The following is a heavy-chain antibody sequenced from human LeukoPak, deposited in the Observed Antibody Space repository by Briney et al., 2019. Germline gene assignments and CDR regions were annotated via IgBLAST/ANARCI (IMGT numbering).Heavy chain of an antibody. J-gene: IGHJ6*03. CDR3: ARGKRVAGANYYYYYYMDV. CDR1: GYTFTSYY. Sequence: ASVKVSCKASGYTFTSYYMHWVRQAPGQGLEWMGIINPSGGSTSYAQKFQGRVTMTRDMSTSTVYMELSSLRSEDTAVYYCARGKRVAGANYYYYYYMDVWGKGTTVTVSS. CDR2: INPSGGST. V-gene: IGHV1-46*01. D-gene: IGHD6-19*01.